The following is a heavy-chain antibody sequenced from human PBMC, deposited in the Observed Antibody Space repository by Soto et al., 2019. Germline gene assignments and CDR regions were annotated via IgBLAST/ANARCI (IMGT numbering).Heavy chain of an antibody. J-gene: IGHJ4*02. V-gene: IGHV3-13*01. D-gene: IGHD1-7*01. CDR3: ARDKKITGTFDY. CDR2: IGTAGDT. Sequence: PGGSLRLSCAASGFTFSSYDMHWVRQATGKGLEWVSAIGTAGDTYYPGSVKGRFTISRENAENSLYLQMNSLRAGDTAVYYCARDKKITGTFDYWGQGTLVTVSS. CDR1: GFTFSSYD.